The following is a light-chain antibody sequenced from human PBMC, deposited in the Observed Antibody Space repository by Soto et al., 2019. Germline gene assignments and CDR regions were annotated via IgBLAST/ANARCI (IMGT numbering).Light chain of an antibody. Sequence: MVLTQSPCFLSLSPGERATLSCRASQPISSASLAWYQQKPGQAPRLLIYGASSRATGIPDRFSGSGSGTDFTLTISRLEPEDFAVYYCQQYGSSPTFGQGTKVDIK. CDR2: GAS. J-gene: IGKJ1*01. CDR1: QPISSAS. V-gene: IGKV3-20*01. CDR3: QQYGSSPT.